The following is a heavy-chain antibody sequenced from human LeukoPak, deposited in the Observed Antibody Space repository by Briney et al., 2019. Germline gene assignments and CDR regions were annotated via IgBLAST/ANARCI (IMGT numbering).Heavy chain of an antibody. Sequence: ASVKVSCKASDYTFTSYGISWVRQAPGQGLEWMGWISAYNGNTNYPQKLQGRVTMTTDTSTSTAYMELRSLRSDDTAVYYCAREVVGATEYYFDYWGQGTLVTVSS. CDR2: ISAYNGNT. CDR3: AREVVGATEYYFDY. D-gene: IGHD1-26*01. V-gene: IGHV1-18*01. J-gene: IGHJ4*02. CDR1: DYTFTSYG.